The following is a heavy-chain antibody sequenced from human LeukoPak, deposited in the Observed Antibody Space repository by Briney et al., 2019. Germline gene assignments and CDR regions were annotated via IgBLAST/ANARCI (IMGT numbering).Heavy chain of an antibody. V-gene: IGHV3-23*01. Sequence: PGGSLRLSCAASGFTFSDYYMSWVRQAPGKGLEWVSSIIGSGDITYYADSVKGRFTISRDNSKNTLYLQMNSLRAEDTAVYYCAKGVVPSTVITPFDYWGQGTLVTVSS. CDR2: IIGSGDIT. J-gene: IGHJ4*02. CDR3: AKGVVPSTVITPFDY. CDR1: GFTFSDYY. D-gene: IGHD4-23*01.